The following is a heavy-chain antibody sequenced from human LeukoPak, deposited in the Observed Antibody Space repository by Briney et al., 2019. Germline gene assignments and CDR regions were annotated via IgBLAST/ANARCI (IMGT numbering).Heavy chain of an antibody. J-gene: IGHJ5*02. Sequence: GASVKVSCKASGYTFTGYYMHWVRQAPGQGLEWMGWISAYNGNTNYAQKLQGRVTMTTDTSTSTAYMELRSLRSDDTAVYYCARRRGGSRPNWFDPWGQGTLVTVSS. CDR1: GYTFTGYY. CDR2: ISAYNGNT. D-gene: IGHD2-15*01. CDR3: ARRRGGSRPNWFDP. V-gene: IGHV1-18*04.